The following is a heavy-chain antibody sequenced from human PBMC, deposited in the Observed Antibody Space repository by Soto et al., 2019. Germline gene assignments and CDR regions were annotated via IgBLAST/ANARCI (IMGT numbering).Heavy chain of an antibody. Sequence: ASVKVSCKASGYTFTSYGISWVRQAPGQGLEWMGWISAYNGNTNYAQKLQGRVTMTTDTSTSTAYMELRSLRSDDTAVYYCAREQLDGIYCGGDCLHDAFDIWGQGTMVT. V-gene: IGHV1-18*01. D-gene: IGHD2-21*02. CDR3: AREQLDGIYCGGDCLHDAFDI. CDR1: GYTFTSYG. J-gene: IGHJ3*02. CDR2: ISAYNGNT.